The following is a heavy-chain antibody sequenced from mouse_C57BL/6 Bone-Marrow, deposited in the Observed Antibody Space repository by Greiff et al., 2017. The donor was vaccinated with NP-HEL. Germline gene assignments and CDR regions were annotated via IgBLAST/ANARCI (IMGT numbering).Heavy chain of an antibody. D-gene: IGHD1-1*01. CDR2: IRNKANGYTT. V-gene: IGHV7-3*01. Sequence: EVQGVESGGGLVQPGGSLSLSCAASGFTFTDYYMSWVRQPPGKALEWLGFIRNKANGYTTEYSASVKGRFTLSRDHSQSIRYLKMKALRAEDSATYYCARDYYGSTLRYFDVWGTGTTVTVSS. CDR1: GFTFTDYY. J-gene: IGHJ1*03. CDR3: ARDYYGSTLRYFDV.